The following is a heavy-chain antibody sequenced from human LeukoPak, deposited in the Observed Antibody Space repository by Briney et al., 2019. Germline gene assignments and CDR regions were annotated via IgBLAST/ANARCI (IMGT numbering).Heavy chain of an antibody. D-gene: IGHD2-15*01. V-gene: IGHV1-69*06. J-gene: IGHJ3*02. CDR3: ASKWGRECSGGSCYHAFDI. CDR2: IIPIFGTA. Sequence: ASVKVSCKASGGTFSSYAISWVRQAPGQGLEWMGGIIPIFGTANYAQKFQGRVTITADKSTSTAYMELRSLRSEDTAVYYCASKWGRECSGGSCYHAFDIWGQGTMSPSLQ. CDR1: GGTFSSYA.